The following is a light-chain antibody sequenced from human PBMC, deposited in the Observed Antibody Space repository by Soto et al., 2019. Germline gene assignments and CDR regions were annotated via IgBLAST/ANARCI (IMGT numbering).Light chain of an antibody. Sequence: QSVLTQPPSASGSPGQSVTISCSGSSSDIGGYTYVSWYQHHPGKAPKLMIYEVSKRPSGVPDRFSGSKSGNTASLTVSGLQAEDEADYYCCSYAGSSFYVFGTGTKATVL. J-gene: IGLJ1*01. CDR2: EVS. CDR3: CSYAGSSFYV. V-gene: IGLV2-8*01. CDR1: SSDIGGYTY.